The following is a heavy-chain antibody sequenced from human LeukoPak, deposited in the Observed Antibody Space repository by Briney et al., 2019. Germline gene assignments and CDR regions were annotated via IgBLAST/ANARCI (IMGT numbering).Heavy chain of an antibody. Sequence: PSETLSLTCAVSGGSIISSNWWSWVRQPPGKGLEWTGEIHHSGSPHYNPSLKSPGTISVETSTKQFSLKLSTVTAPGTAVYYCARVPKMTKVTYFDCWVQGTMVTVSS. V-gene: IGHV4-4*02. CDR2: IHHSGSP. CDR1: GGSIISSNW. D-gene: IGHD4-17*01. CDR3: ARVPKMTKVTYFDC. J-gene: IGHJ4*02.